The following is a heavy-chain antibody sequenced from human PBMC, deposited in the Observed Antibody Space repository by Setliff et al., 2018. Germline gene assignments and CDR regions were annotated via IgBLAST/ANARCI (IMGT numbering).Heavy chain of an antibody. Sequence: ASVKVSCKASGYTFTSYYIHWVRQAPGQGLEWMGVINPKNGGATYPQNLQGRVTMTRDTSMSTVYMELSSLRFEDTAVYYCARGRRGNYDFWSGYSNWFDPWGQGTLVTVSS. CDR3: ARGRRGNYDFWSGYSNWFDP. CDR1: GYTFTSYY. V-gene: IGHV1-46*01. D-gene: IGHD3-3*01. J-gene: IGHJ5*02. CDR2: INPKNGGA.